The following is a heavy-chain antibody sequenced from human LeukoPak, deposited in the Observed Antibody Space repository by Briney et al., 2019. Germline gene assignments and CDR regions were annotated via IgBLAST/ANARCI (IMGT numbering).Heavy chain of an antibody. CDR2: IYYSGST. CDR3: ARTYDSGAEGLDY. V-gene: IGHV4-59*01. CDR1: GGSISSYY. D-gene: IGHD3-22*01. J-gene: IGHJ4*02. Sequence: SETLSLTCTVPGGSISSYYWSWIRQPPGKGLEWIGYIYYSGSTNYNPSLKSRVTISVDTSKNQFSLKLSSVTAADTAVYYCARTYDSGAEGLDYWGQGTLVTVSS.